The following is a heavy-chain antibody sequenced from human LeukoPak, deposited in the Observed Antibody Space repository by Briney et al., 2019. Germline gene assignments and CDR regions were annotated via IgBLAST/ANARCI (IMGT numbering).Heavy chain of an antibody. J-gene: IGHJ4*02. CDR2: IYISGNT. V-gene: IGHV4-4*07. Sequence: NSSETLSLTCTVSGDSPSNYFWSWVRQPAGKGLEWIGIIYISGNTDYNPSLKSRVTMSVDTSKNLFSLKLTSVTVADTAVYYCARGYILTGYSFWGQGTLVTVSS. D-gene: IGHD3-9*01. CDR3: ARGYILTGYSF. CDR1: GDSPSNYF.